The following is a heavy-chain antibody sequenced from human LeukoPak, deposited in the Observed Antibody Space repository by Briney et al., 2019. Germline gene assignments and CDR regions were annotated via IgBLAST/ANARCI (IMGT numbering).Heavy chain of an antibody. V-gene: IGHV3-74*01. D-gene: IGHD6-13*01. CDR1: GFSFTNYW. Sequence: QPGGSLRLSCAASGFSFTNYWMHWVRQAPGKGLVWVSHINSDGSATRYADSVKGRFTISRDNAKNSLYLQMNSLRAGDTAMYYCARHQPGTPPEYFQYWGQGTLVTVST. J-gene: IGHJ1*01. CDR2: INSDGSAT. CDR3: ARHQPGTPPEYFQY.